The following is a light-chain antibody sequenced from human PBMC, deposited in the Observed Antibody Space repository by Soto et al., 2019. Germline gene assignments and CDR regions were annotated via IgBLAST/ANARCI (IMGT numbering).Light chain of an antibody. CDR3: QQYNNWPPIT. Sequence: EIVMTQSTATLSVSPGDRATLSCRASQSVTSNLAWYQQKPGQAPRLLIYGASTRATDIPARFSGSGSGTEFTLTISGLQSEDFAVYYCQQYNNWPPITFGQGTRLEIK. CDR1: QSVTSN. CDR2: GAS. V-gene: IGKV3D-15*01. J-gene: IGKJ5*01.